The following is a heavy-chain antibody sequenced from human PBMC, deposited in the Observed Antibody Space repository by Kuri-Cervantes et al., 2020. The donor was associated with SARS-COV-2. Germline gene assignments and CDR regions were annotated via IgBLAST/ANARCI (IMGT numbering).Heavy chain of an antibody. CDR3: ARDPCGIDCWRRLDY. D-gene: IGHD2-21*01. CDR1: GYTFTNYG. V-gene: IGHV1-18*04. Sequence: ASVKVSCKASGYTFTNYGINWVRQAPGQGLEWMGWISAYNGVTFFAHNFQGRVTMTVDASTSTAYMELRSLRSDDTAVYYCARDPCGIDCWRRLDYWGQGTQVTVSS. J-gene: IGHJ4*02. CDR2: ISAYNGVT.